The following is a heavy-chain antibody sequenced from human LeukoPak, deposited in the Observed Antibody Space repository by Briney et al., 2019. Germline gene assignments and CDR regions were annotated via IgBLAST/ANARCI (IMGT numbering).Heavy chain of an antibody. J-gene: IGHJ4*02. Sequence: ASVKVSCKASGYTFTSYGISWVRQAPGQGLEWMGWISAYNGNTNYAQKLQGRVIMTTDTSTSTAYMELRSLRSDDTAVYYCAREGLRDYYDSSGYPKFDYWGQGTLVTVSS. D-gene: IGHD3-22*01. CDR3: AREGLRDYYDSSGYPKFDY. V-gene: IGHV1-18*01. CDR2: ISAYNGNT. CDR1: GYTFTSYG.